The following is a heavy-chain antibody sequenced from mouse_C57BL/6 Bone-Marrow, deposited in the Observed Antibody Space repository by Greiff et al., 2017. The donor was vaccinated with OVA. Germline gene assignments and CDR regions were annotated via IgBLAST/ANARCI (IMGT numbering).Heavy chain of an antibody. D-gene: IGHD1-1*01. CDR2: INPSNGGT. CDR3: ARGVYYYDAMDY. Sequence: QVQLQQPGTELVKPGASVKLSCKASGYTFTSYWMHWVKQRPGQGLEWIGNINPSNGGTNYNEKFKSKATLTVDKSSSTAYMQLSGLTSEDSAVYYCARGVYYYDAMDYWGQGTSVTVSS. V-gene: IGHV1-53*01. J-gene: IGHJ4*01. CDR1: GYTFTSYW.